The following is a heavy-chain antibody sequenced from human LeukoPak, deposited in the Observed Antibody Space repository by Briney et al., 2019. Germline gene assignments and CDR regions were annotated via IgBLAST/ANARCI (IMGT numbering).Heavy chain of an antibody. CDR2: ISYDGSNK. Sequence: GGSLRLSCAASGFTFSSYGMHWVRQAPGKGLEWVAVISYDGSNKYYADSVKGRFTISRDNAKNSLYLQMNSLRAEDTAVYYCARDGLAYCSGGSCNWFDPWGQGTLVTVSS. J-gene: IGHJ5*02. V-gene: IGHV3-30*03. CDR1: GFTFSSYG. D-gene: IGHD2-15*01. CDR3: ARDGLAYCSGGSCNWFDP.